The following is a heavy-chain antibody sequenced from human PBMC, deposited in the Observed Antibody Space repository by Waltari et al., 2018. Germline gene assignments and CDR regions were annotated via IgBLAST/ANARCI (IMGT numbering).Heavy chain of an antibody. CDR3: AKGLRSCSGGSCAESFDI. V-gene: IGHV1-2*02. J-gene: IGHJ3*02. CDR2: INPNSGGT. D-gene: IGHD2-15*01. CDR1: GSTFTDYY. Sequence: GQLVQSGAEVKKPGASVKVSCKASGSTFTDYYMHWVRQAPGQGLEWMGWINPNSGGTNYAQKFQGRVTMTRDTAISTAYMEMSRLSSDETAVYYCAKGLRSCSGGSCAESFDIWGQGTMVTVSS.